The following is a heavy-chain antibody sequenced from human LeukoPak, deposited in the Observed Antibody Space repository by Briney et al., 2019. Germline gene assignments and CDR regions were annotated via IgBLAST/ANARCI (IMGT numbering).Heavy chain of an antibody. J-gene: IGHJ4*02. CDR3: ARHSHYYDSSGYDY. V-gene: IGHV4-39*01. CDR1: GGSISSGGYY. CDR2: IYYSGST. Sequence: SETLSLTCTVSGGSISSGGYYWSWIRQHPGKGLEWIGYIYYSGSTYYNPSLKSRVTISVDTSKNQFSLKLSSVTAADTAVYYCARHSHYYDSSGYDYWGQGTLVTVSS. D-gene: IGHD3-22*01.